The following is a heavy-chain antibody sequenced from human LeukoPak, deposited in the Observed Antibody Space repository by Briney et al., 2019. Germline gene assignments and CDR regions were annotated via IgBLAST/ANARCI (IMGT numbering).Heavy chain of an antibody. CDR1: EFTFSSYT. CDR3: AELGITMIGGV. D-gene: IGHD3-10*02. V-gene: IGHV3-21*01. Sequence: GESLRLSCEVSEFTFSSYTMAWVRQAPGKGPEWVSSITSTSNNIFYADSVKGRFTISRDNAKNSLYLQMNSLRAEDTAVYYCAELGITMIGGVWGKGTTVTISS. J-gene: IGHJ6*04. CDR2: ITSTSNNI.